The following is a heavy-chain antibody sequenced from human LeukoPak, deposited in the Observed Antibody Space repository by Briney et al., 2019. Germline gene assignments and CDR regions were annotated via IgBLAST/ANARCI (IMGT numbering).Heavy chain of an antibody. Sequence: PSQTPSLTRTLSGGSISRAASYWSSIRQHPGNCLEWIGYIYYSGNTYYNPSLKSRVTISVDTSKNQFSLKLSSVTAADTAVYYCAREDVEYYYGMDVWGQGTTVTVSS. J-gene: IGHJ6*02. CDR1: GGSISRAASY. CDR3: AREDVEYYYGMDV. D-gene: IGHD3-10*02. CDR2: IYYSGNT. V-gene: IGHV4-31*03.